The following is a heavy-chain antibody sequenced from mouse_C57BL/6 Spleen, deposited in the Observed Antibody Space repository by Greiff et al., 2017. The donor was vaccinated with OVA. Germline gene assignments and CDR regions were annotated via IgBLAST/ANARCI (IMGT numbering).Heavy chain of an antibody. V-gene: IGHV1-80*01. Sequence: VHLVESGAELVKPGASVKISCKASGYAFSSYWMNWVKQRPGKGLEWIGQIYPGDGDTNYNGKFKGKATLTANKSSSTAYMQLSSLTSEDSAVYFCAREEFITTVVGYYYAMDYWGQGTSVTVSS. D-gene: IGHD1-1*01. CDR1: GYAFSSYW. J-gene: IGHJ4*01. CDR2: IYPGDGDT. CDR3: AREEFITTVVGYYYAMDY.